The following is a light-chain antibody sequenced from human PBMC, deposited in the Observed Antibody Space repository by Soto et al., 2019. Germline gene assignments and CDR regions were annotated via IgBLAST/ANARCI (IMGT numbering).Light chain of an antibody. CDR2: CAS. CDR3: QQCYTTPYT. V-gene: IGKV1-39*01. J-gene: IGKJ2*01. CDR1: QTIKSY. Sequence: DIQMTQSPSSLSASVGDRVTITCRASQTIKSYLNWYQHKPGKAPQLLISCASSLQGGVPSRFSGSASGPEFTLTISSLQPEDIATYYCQQCYTTPYTFGQGTKLDLK.